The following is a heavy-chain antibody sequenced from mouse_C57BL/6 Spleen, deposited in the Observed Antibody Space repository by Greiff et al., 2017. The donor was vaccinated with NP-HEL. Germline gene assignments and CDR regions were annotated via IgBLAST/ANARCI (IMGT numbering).Heavy chain of an antibody. V-gene: IGHV1-53*01. CDR1: GYTFTSYW. CDR2: INPSNGGT. J-gene: IGHJ1*03. CDR3: AREDKNYYGSLWYFDV. Sequence: QVHVKQPGTELVKPGASVKLSCKASGYTFTSYWMHWVKQRPGQGLEWIGNINPSNGGTNYNEKFKSKATLTVDKSSSTAYMQLSSLTSEDSAVYYCAREDKNYYGSLWYFDVWGTGTTVTVSS. D-gene: IGHD1-1*01.